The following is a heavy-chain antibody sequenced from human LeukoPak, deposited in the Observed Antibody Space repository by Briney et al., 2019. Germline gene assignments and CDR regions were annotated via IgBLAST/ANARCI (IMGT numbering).Heavy chain of an antibody. Sequence: ASVKVSCKASGYTFTGHYMHWVRQAPGQGLEWMGWINPNSGGTNYAQKFQGRVTMTRDTSISTAYMELSRLRSDDTAVYYCARGGARESVFGVANIDYWGQGTLVTVSS. CDR2: INPNSGGT. CDR1: GYTFTGHY. V-gene: IGHV1-2*02. CDR3: ARGGARESVFGVANIDY. J-gene: IGHJ4*02. D-gene: IGHD3-3*01.